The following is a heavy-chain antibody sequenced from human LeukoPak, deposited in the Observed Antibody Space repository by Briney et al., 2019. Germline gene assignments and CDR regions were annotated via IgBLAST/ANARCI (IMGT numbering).Heavy chain of an antibody. D-gene: IGHD3-16*02. J-gene: IGHJ3*02. CDR1: GFTFSSYS. CDR2: ISSSSYI. CDR3: ARVGVWGSYRSDAFDI. V-gene: IGHV3-21*01. Sequence: GGSLRLSCAASGFTFSSYSMNWVRQAPGKGLEWVSSISSSSYIYYADSVKGRFTISRDNAKNSLYLQMNSLGAEDTAVYYCARVGVWGSYRSDAFDIWGQGTMVTVSS.